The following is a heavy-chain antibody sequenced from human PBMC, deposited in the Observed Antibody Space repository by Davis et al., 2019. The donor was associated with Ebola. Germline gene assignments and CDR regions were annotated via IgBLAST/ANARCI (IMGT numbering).Heavy chain of an antibody. J-gene: IGHJ6*02. Sequence: GESLKISCKGSGYSFTSYWIGWVRQMPGKGLEWMGIIYPGDSDTRYSPSFQGQVTISADKSISTAYLQWSSLKASDTAMYYCARHPDVGYYYYGRDVWGQGTTVTVSS. CDR1: GYSFTSYW. V-gene: IGHV5-51*01. CDR3: ARHPDVGYYYYGRDV. D-gene: IGHD1-26*01. CDR2: IYPGDSDT.